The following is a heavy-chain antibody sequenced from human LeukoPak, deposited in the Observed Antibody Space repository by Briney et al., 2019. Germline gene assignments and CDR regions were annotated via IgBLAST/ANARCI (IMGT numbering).Heavy chain of an antibody. D-gene: IGHD6-19*01. Sequence: GGSLRLSCAASGFTFSSYAMHWVRQAPGKGLEWVAVISYDGSNKYYADSVKGRFTISRDNSKNTLYLQMTSLRADDTAVYYCARDKSGNSGWYSYFDYWGQGTLVTVSS. J-gene: IGHJ4*02. CDR1: GFTFSSYA. CDR2: ISYDGSNK. V-gene: IGHV3-30*04. CDR3: ARDKSGNSGWYSYFDY.